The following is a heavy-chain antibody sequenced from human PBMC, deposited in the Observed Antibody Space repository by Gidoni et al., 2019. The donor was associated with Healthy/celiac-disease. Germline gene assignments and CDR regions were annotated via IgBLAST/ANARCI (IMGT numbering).Heavy chain of an antibody. CDR1: GFTFSSYA. CDR3: ARDKNPLKYSSSFVRIDRYYFDY. D-gene: IGHD6-6*01. Sequence: QVQLVESGGGVVQPGRSLRLSCAASGFTFSSYAMPWVRQAPGKGLEWVAVISYDGSNKYYADSVKGRFTISRDNSKNTLYLQMNSLRAEDTAVYYCARDKNPLKYSSSFVRIDRYYFDYWGQGTLVTVSS. V-gene: IGHV3-30-3*01. CDR2: ISYDGSNK. J-gene: IGHJ4*02.